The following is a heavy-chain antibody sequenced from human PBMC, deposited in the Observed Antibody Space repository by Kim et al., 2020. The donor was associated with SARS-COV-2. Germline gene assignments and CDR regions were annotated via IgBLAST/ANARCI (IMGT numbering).Heavy chain of an antibody. D-gene: IGHD6-19*01. J-gene: IGHJ4*02. CDR3: AKGGDWLETGLPGY. Sequence: GGSLRLSCAASGFTFSSYAMHWVRQAPGKGLEWVAVIWYDGSNKYYADSVKGRFTISRDNSKNTLYLQMNSLRAEDTAVYYCAKGGDWLETGLPGYWGQGTLVTVSS. CDR1: GFTFSSYA. V-gene: IGHV3-33*06. CDR2: IWYDGSNK.